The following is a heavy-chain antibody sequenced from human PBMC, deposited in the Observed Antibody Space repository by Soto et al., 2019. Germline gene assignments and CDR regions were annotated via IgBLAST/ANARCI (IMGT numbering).Heavy chain of an antibody. V-gene: IGHV1-18*01. J-gene: IGHJ4*02. CDR1: GYTFTSYG. Sequence: ASVKVSCKASGYTFTSYGISWVRQAPGQGLEWMGWISAYNGNTNYAQKLQGRVTMTTDTSTSTAYMELRSLRSDDTAVYYCAGAATYYDFWSGYSNYFDYWGQGTLVTVSS. CDR2: ISAYNGNT. CDR3: AGAATYYDFWSGYSNYFDY. D-gene: IGHD3-3*01.